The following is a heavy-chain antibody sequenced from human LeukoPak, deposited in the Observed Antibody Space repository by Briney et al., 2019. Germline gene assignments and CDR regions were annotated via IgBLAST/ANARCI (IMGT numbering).Heavy chain of an antibody. CDR3: ARVISYFDL. V-gene: IGHV3-74*01. Sequence: PGGSLRLSCAASGFTFSRHWMHWVRQGPGKGLEWVSRIKSDGSETQYADSVKGRFTISRGNAHNTLYLQMTSLRPEDTAIYYCARVISYFDLWGQGALVTASS. D-gene: IGHD3-3*02. CDR2: IKSDGSET. J-gene: IGHJ4*02. CDR1: GFTFSRHW.